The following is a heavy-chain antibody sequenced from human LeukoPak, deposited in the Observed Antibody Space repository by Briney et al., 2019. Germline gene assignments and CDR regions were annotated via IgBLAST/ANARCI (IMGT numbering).Heavy chain of an antibody. CDR3: AKDMYSSGSPGGYFDY. Sequence: GGSLRLSCAASGFTFDDYAMHWVRQAPGKGLEWVSGISWNSGSIGYADSVKGRFTISRDNAKNSLYLQMNSLRAEDMALYYCAKDMYSSGSPGGYFDYWGQGTLVTVSS. CDR1: GFTFDDYA. D-gene: IGHD6-19*01. CDR2: ISWNSGSI. V-gene: IGHV3-9*03. J-gene: IGHJ4*02.